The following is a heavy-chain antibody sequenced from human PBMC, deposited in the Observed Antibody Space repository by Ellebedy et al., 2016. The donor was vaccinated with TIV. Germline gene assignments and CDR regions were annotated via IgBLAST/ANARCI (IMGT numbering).Heavy chain of an antibody. J-gene: IGHJ5*02. CDR2: IHYRGST. Sequence: MPGGSLRLSCTVSGGSISDSDYYWDWIRQPPGKGLEWIGSIHYRGSTYYNPYLKSRVTISVDTSKNQFSLNLSSVTAADTAVYYCARDPALPRGRFDPWGQGTLVTVSS. CDR3: ARDPALPRGRFDP. V-gene: IGHV4-39*07. CDR1: GGSISDSDYY.